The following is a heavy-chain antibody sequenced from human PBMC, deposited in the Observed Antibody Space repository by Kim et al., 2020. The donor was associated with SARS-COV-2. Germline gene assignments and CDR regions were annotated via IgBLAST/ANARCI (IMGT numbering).Heavy chain of an antibody. CDR3: ARDQGEIDYYDSSGYYYAPFYYYYGMDV. Sequence: GGSLRLSCAASGFTFSSYSMNWVRQAPGKGLEWVSYISSSSSTIYYADSVKGRFTISRDNAKNSLYLQMNSLRAEDTAVYYCARDQGEIDYYDSSGYYYAPFYYYYGMDVWGQGTTVTVSS. J-gene: IGHJ6*02. CDR1: GFTFSSYS. CDR2: ISSSSSTI. V-gene: IGHV3-48*04. D-gene: IGHD3-22*01.